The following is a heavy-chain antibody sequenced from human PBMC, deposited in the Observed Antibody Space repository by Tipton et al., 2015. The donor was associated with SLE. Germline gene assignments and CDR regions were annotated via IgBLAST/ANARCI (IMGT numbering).Heavy chain of an antibody. J-gene: IGHJ3*02. CDR1: GGSISSSSYY. Sequence: TLSLTCTVSGGSISSSSYYWGWIRQPPGKGLEWIGSIYYSGSTNYNSSLKSRVTISVEPPKNQFSLKLSSVTAADTAVYYCARLIIIYDFWSEDDNHKGFDIWGQGTMVSVSS. CDR2: IYYSGST. V-gene: IGHV4-39*01. D-gene: IGHD3-3*01. CDR3: ARLIIIYDFWSEDDNHKGFDI.